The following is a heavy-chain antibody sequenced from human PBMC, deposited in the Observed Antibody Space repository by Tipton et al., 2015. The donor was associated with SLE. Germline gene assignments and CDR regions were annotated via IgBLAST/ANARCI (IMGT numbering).Heavy chain of an antibody. J-gene: IGHJ4*02. Sequence: QSGAEVKKPGSSVKVSCKASGGTFSSYTISWVRQAPGQGLEWMGRIIPILGIANYAQKFQGRVTITADKSTSTAYMELSSLRSEDTAVYYCARTCSSTSCYAYFDYWGQGTLVTVSS. D-gene: IGHD2-2*01. CDR2: IIPILGIA. CDR1: GGTFSSYT. V-gene: IGHV1-69*02. CDR3: ARTCSSTSCYAYFDY.